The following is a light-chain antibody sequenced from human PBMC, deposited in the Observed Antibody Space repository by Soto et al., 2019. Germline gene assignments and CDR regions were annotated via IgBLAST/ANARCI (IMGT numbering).Light chain of an antibody. Sequence: DIQMTQSPSSLSASVGGRVTIPCRASQTIANYLTCYQQKLGRAPNLLVYAASSLQSGVPSRFSGSGSGTEITLTISSLQPEDFATYYCQETYSTPRTFGRGTNVEIK. CDR2: AAS. J-gene: IGKJ1*01. CDR1: QTIANY. V-gene: IGKV1-39*01. CDR3: QETYSTPRT.